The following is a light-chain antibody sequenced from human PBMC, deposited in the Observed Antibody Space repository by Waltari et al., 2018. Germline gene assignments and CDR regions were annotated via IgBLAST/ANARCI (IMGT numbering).Light chain of an antibody. V-gene: IGLV3-21*02. CDR2: DDK. CDR3: HVWDSHRDEAVV. Sequence: SSVLTQAPTLSVAPGETATISCGGDNIGIKTVHWYQQRPGQAPVLVIYDDKARPSGIPERFTGSNSGNTATLTIRRVEAGDEGDYYCHVWDSHRDEAVVFGEGTKLTVL. J-gene: IGLJ2*01. CDR1: NIGIKT.